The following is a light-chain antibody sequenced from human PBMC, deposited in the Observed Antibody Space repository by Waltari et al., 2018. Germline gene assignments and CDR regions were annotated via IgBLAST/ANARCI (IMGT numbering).Light chain of an antibody. CDR2: DVN. CDR3: CSYAGSYTPWV. Sequence: QSALTQPRSVSGSPGQSVTISCTGTSSDAGGYNYVSWYEQHPGKAPKLMFEDVNKRPARAPHRFSGSKSGNTAYLTISGRQTEDEADYYCCSYAGSYTPWVFGGGTKLTVL. V-gene: IGLV2-11*01. J-gene: IGLJ3*02. CDR1: SSDAGGYNY.